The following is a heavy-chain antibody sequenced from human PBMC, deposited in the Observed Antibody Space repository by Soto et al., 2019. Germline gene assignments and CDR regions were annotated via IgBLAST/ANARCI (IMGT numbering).Heavy chain of an antibody. D-gene: IGHD1-1*01. Sequence: SETLSLTCAVYGGSFRGYYWSWIRQPPGKGLEWIGEINHSGSTNYNPSLKSRVTISVDTSKNQFSLKLSSVTAADTAVYYCARGTGDPRGDALDIWGQGTVVTVSS. CDR2: INHSGST. CDR3: ARGTGDPRGDALDI. CDR1: GGSFRGYY. J-gene: IGHJ3*02. V-gene: IGHV4-34*01.